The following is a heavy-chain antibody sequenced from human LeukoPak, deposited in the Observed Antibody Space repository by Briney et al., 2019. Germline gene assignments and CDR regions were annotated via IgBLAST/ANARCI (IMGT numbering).Heavy chain of an antibody. Sequence: GGSLRLSCAASGFTVSSNYMSWVRQAPGKGLEWVSVIYSGGRTYYADSAKGRFTISRDNSKNTLYLQMNSLRAEDTAVYYCARARTWPYWFDPWGQGTLVTVSS. V-gene: IGHV3-53*01. CDR1: GFTVSSNY. J-gene: IGHJ5*02. D-gene: IGHD3/OR15-3a*01. CDR3: ARARTWPYWFDP. CDR2: IYSGGRT.